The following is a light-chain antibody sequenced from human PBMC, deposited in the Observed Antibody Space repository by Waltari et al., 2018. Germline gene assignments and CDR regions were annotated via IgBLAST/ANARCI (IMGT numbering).Light chain of an antibody. V-gene: IGLV2-11*01. J-gene: IGLJ3*02. CDR3: CSYAGSYTWV. Sequence: SALTQPRSVSGSPGQSVTISCTGTTNDLASDNYVSWYQQHPGKAPKLIILDVTKRPSGVPDRLSGSKSGNTASLTISGLRAEDEAEYYCCSYAGSYTWVFGRGTKLTVV. CDR2: DVT. CDR1: TNDLASDNY.